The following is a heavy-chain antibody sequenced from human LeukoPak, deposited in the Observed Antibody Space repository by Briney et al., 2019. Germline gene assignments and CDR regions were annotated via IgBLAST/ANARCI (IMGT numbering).Heavy chain of an antibody. CDR3: ARVDSGRYYGHDY. CDR1: GFTLTGYY. V-gene: IGHV1-2*02. D-gene: IGHD1-26*01. CDR2: INPNSGGT. Sequence: ASVKVSCKASGFTLTGYYMHWVRQAPGQGLEWMGWINPNSGGTNYAQKFQGRVTMTRDTSISTAYMELSRLRSDDTAMYYCARVDSGRYYGHDYWGQGTLVTVTS. J-gene: IGHJ4*02.